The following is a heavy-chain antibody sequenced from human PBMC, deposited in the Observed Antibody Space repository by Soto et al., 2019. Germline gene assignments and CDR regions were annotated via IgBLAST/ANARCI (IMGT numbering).Heavy chain of an antibody. V-gene: IGHV3-23*01. CDR1: GFTFSSYV. CDR3: AKVLYYDSSGYFSYAFDI. J-gene: IGHJ3*02. Sequence: EVQLLESGGGLVQPGGSLRLSCAASGFTFSSYVMSWVRQAPGKGLEWVSAISGSGGSTYYADSVKGRFTISRDNSKNTLYLQMNSLRAEDTAVYYCAKVLYYDSSGYFSYAFDIWGQGTMVTVSS. D-gene: IGHD3-22*01. CDR2: ISGSGGST.